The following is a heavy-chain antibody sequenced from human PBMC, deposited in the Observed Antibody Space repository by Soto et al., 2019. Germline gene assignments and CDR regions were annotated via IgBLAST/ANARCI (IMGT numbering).Heavy chain of an antibody. J-gene: IGHJ4*02. CDR3: ARGRVVTATLKYYFDY. V-gene: IGHV4-31*03. Sequence: SETLSLTCTVSGGSISSGGYYWSWIRQHPGKGLEWIWYIYYSGSTYYNPSLKSRVTISVDTSKNQFSLKLSSVTAADTAVYYCARGRVVTATLKYYFDYWGQGTLVTVSS. CDR1: GGSISSGGYY. CDR2: IYYSGST. D-gene: IGHD2-21*02.